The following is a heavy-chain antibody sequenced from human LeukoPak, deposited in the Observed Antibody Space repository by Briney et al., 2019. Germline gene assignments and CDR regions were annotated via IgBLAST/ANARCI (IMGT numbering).Heavy chain of an antibody. CDR3: ARVTMIVVVITTFGWFDP. V-gene: IGHV4-38-2*02. J-gene: IGHJ5*02. D-gene: IGHD3-22*01. CDR2: IYHSGST. CDR1: GGSISSYY. Sequence: SETLSLTCTVSGGSISSYYWGWIRQPPGKGLEWIGSIYHSGSTYYNPSLKSRVTISVDTSKNQFSLKLSSVTAADTAVYYCARVTMIVVVITTFGWFDPWGQGTLVTVSS.